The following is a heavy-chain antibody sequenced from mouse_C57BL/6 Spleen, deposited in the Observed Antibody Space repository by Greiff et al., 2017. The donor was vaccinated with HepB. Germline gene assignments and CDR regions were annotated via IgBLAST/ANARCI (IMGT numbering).Heavy chain of an antibody. CDR2: IYPGDGDT. Sequence: QVQLKESGPELVKPGASVKISCKASGYAFSSSWMNWVKQRPGKGLEWIGRIYPGDGDTNYNGKFKGKATLTADKSSSTAYMQLSSLTSEDSAVYFCAKFPHYYGSSPYWYFDVWGTGTKVTVSS. V-gene: IGHV1-82*01. J-gene: IGHJ1*03. CDR3: AKFPHYYGSSPYWYFDV. D-gene: IGHD1-1*01. CDR1: GYAFSSSW.